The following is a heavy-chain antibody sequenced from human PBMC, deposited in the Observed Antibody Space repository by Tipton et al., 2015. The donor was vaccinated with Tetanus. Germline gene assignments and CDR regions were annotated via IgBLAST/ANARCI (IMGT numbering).Heavy chain of an antibody. CDR3: ARSKLLWFGESLSGFDS. D-gene: IGHD3-10*01. Sequence: TLSLTCTVSGGSMSTYYWSWIRQPPGKGLEWIGYVYYTGSTDYDPSLKSRVTISVDTSKSQFSLRLTSVTAADTAVYYCARSKLLWFGESLSGFDSWGQGTLLTVSA. CDR2: VYYTGST. CDR1: GGSMSTYY. V-gene: IGHV4-59*01. J-gene: IGHJ4*02.